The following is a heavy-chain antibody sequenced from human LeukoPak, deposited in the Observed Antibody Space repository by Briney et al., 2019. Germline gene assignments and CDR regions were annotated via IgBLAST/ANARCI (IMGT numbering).Heavy chain of an antibody. Sequence: GGSLRLSCAASGFTFSNAWMSWVRQAPGKELRWVGRLKRKTDGGATDYAAPVKGRFTISRDDSKNTLHLQMNSLKTEDTAVYYCTTEGIVVVTASDAFDIWGQGTMVTVSS. CDR3: TTEGIVVVTASDAFDI. V-gene: IGHV3-15*01. CDR1: GFTFSNAW. CDR2: LKRKTDGGAT. J-gene: IGHJ3*02. D-gene: IGHD2-21*02.